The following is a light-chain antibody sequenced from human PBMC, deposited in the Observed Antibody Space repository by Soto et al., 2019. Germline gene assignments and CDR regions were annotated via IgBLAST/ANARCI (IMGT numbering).Light chain of an antibody. Sequence: EIVLTQSPGTLSLSPGERATLSCRASQSVSASYFAWYQHKPGQAPRLLIYGASSRATGIPDRFSGSGSGTAFTLTISSLELEDFAVYYCQQYGRSPYTFGQGTKLEI. CDR3: QQYGRSPYT. CDR2: GAS. J-gene: IGKJ2*01. V-gene: IGKV3-20*01. CDR1: QSVSASY.